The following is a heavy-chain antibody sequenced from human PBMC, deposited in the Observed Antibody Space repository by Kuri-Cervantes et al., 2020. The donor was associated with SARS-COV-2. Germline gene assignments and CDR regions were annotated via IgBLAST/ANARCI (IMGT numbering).Heavy chain of an antibody. CDR2: INTNTGNP. D-gene: IGHD5-24*01. CDR3: ARVVEMATTTHLDYYGMDV. J-gene: IGHJ6*02. Sequence: ASVKVSCKASGYTFTSYAMNWVRQAPGQGLEWMGWINTNTGNPTYAQGFTGRFVFSLDTSVSTAYLQISGLKAEDTAVYYCARVVEMATTTHLDYYGMDVWGHGTTVTVYS. CDR1: GYTFTSYA. V-gene: IGHV7-4-1*02.